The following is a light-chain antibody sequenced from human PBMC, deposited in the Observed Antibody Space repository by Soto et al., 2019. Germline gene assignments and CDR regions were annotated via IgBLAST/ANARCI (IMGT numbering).Light chain of an antibody. J-gene: IGKJ4*01. Sequence: EIVLTQSPATLSLSPGERATLSCRASQSVRNDLVWYHQKPGQAPRVLIYSASNRATGIPARFSGSGSGTDFNLTISSLEPEDVAVYYCQQRTNWPPTFGGGTKVEMK. CDR3: QQRTNWPPT. CDR1: QSVRND. CDR2: SAS. V-gene: IGKV3-11*01.